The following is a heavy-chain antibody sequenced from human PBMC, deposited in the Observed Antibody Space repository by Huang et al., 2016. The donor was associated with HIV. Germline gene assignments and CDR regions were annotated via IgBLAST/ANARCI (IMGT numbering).Heavy chain of an antibody. Sequence: QVQLVQSGAEVKKPGASVKVSCKASGYTFTSYGISWVRQAPGQGLGWMGWISIYNGNTKDAQKFQGRVTMTRDTSTSTAYMELRSLRSDDTAVYYCARVPEQQPWDWWGRGTLVTVSS. D-gene: IGHD6-13*01. J-gene: IGHJ4*02. CDR3: ARVPEQQPWDW. CDR2: ISIYNGNT. V-gene: IGHV1-18*01. CDR1: GYTFTSYG.